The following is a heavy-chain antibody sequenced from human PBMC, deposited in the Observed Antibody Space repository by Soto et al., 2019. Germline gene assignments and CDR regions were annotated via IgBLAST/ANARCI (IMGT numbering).Heavy chain of an antibody. CDR3: ATPPLRSDAFYI. D-gene: IGHD3-3*01. Sequence: EVQLLESGGGLVQPGGSLRLSCAASGFTFSSYAMSWVRQAPGKGLEWVSAISGSGGSTYYADSVKGRFTISRDNSKNTLYLQMNRLGAEDTAVYFWATPPLRSDAFYIWGQGTMVTVSS. V-gene: IGHV3-23*01. CDR2: ISGSGGST. CDR1: GFTFSSYA. J-gene: IGHJ3*02.